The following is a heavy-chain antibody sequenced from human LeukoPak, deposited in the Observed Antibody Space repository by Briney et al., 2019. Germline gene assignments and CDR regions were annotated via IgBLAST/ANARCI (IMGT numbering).Heavy chain of an antibody. J-gene: IGHJ3*02. CDR2: TRYDGSNR. CDR1: GFTFSNYG. CDR3: ARDSGSYDVPAFDI. V-gene: IGHV3-30*02. Sequence: GGSLRLSCAASGFTFSNYGMHWVRQAPGKGLEWVAFTRYDGSNRYYADSVKGRFTISRDNFNNTLYLQMNSLRAEDTAVYYCARDSGSYDVPAFDIWGQGTMVTVSS. D-gene: IGHD1-26*01.